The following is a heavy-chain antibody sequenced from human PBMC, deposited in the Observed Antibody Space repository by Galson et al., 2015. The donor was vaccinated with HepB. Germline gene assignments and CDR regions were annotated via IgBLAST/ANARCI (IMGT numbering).Heavy chain of an antibody. CDR1: GYSFTSYW. CDR3: ARYEYYYGSGSRAFDI. Sequence: QSGAEVKKPGESLRISCKGSGYSFTSYWISWVRQVPGKGLEWMGRIDPSDSYTNYSPSFQGHVTISADKSISTAYLQWSSLKASDTAMYYCARYEYYYGSGSRAFDIWGQGTMVTVSS. V-gene: IGHV5-10-1*01. CDR2: IDPSDSYT. D-gene: IGHD3-10*01. J-gene: IGHJ3*02.